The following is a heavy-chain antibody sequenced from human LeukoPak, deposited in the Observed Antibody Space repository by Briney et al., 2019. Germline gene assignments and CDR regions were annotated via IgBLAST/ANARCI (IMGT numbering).Heavy chain of an antibody. CDR2: IKEDGSEQ. V-gene: IGHV3-7*01. CDR3: AVTIAVGY. Sequence: GGSLRLSCAASGFNFTGYWMTWVRQPPGKGLEWVANIKEDGSEQHYADSVKGRFTISRDNAKNSLYLQMNTLRVEDTAVYYCAVTIAVGYWRQGSLVIVSS. D-gene: IGHD6-19*01. CDR1: GFNFTGYW. J-gene: IGHJ1*01.